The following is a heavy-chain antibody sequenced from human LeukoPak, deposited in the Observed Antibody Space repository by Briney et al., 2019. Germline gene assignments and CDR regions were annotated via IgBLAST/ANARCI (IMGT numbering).Heavy chain of an antibody. CDR1: GFTFSSYW. V-gene: IGHV3-7*01. Sequence: PGGSLRLSCAASGFTFSSYWMSWVRQAPGKGLEWVANIKHDGSEKYYVDSVKGRFTISRDNAKNSLYLQMNSLRAKDTAVYYCARKSPEGYYYDSSGYPEYYFDYWGQGTLVTVSS. CDR2: IKHDGSEK. D-gene: IGHD3-22*01. CDR3: ARKSPEGYYYDSSGYPEYYFDY. J-gene: IGHJ4*02.